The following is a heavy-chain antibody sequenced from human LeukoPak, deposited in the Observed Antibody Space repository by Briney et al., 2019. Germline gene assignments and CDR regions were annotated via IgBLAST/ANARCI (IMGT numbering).Heavy chain of an antibody. CDR2: FYHSGSP. D-gene: IGHD3-3*01. CDR3: ARVYYDFWSGYRFFDY. V-gene: IGHV4-38-2*02. Sequence: PSETLSLTCTVSGSSISRGYFWGWIRQPPEKGLEWIGSFYHSGSPYYNPSLKSRVTISVDTSENQFSLQLTSVTAADTAVYYCARVYYDFWSGYRFFDYWGQGTLVTVSS. CDR1: GSSISRGYF. J-gene: IGHJ4*02.